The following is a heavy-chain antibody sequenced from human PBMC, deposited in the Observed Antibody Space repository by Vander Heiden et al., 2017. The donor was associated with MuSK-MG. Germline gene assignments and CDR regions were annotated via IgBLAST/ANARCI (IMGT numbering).Heavy chain of an antibody. CDR2: INAGNGNT. Sequence: QVQLVQSGAEVKKPGASVKVSCKPSGYTFTSYTIHWVRQAPGQRLEWMGWINAGNGNTKYSQKFQGRVTITRDTSASTAYMELSSLRSEDTAVYYCARDDDIWTGYTNCFDPWGQGTLVTVSS. CDR1: GYTFTSYT. J-gene: IGHJ5*02. CDR3: ARDDDIWTGYTNCFDP. V-gene: IGHV1-3*01. D-gene: IGHD3-9*01.